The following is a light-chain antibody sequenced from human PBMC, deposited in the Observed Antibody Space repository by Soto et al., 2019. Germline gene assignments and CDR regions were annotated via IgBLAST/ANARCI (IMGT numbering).Light chain of an antibody. CDR2: DVS. J-gene: IGLJ2*01. CDR3: ISYTTSNTLV. V-gene: IGLV2-14*03. CDR1: SGDVGSYNY. Sequence: QSVLTQPASVSGSPGQSITISCTGTSGDVGSYNYVSWYQQHTGKAPKLMIYDVSDRPSRVSNRFSGSKSGNTASLTISGLQADDEANYYCISYTTSNTLVFGGGTKLTVL.